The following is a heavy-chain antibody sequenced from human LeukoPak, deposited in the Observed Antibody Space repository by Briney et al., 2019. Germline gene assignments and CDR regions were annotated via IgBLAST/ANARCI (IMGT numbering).Heavy chain of an antibody. Sequence: ASVKVSCKASGYTFTSYGISWVRQAPGQGLEWMGWISAYNGNTNYAQKLQGRVTMTRDTSTSTVYMELSSLRSEDTAVYYCARDAYYYDSSGYYEHYYYYYMDVWGKGTTVTISS. CDR3: ARDAYYYDSSGYYEHYYYYYMDV. CDR2: ISAYNGNT. CDR1: GYTFTSYG. J-gene: IGHJ6*03. V-gene: IGHV1-18*01. D-gene: IGHD3-22*01.